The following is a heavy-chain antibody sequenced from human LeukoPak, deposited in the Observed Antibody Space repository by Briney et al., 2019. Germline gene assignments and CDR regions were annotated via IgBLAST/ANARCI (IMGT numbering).Heavy chain of an antibody. V-gene: IGHV4-39*01. Sequence: SETLSLTCIVSGGSISSSNYYWGWVRQPPGKGLEWIGSVYYSGTTFYNPSLKSRVTISRDTSKNQFSLRLSSVTAADTAVYNCARLPGTNWMGEYYFDYWGQGTLVTVSS. CDR3: ARLPGTNWMGEYYFDY. D-gene: IGHD3-16*01. CDR1: GGSISSSNYY. CDR2: VYYSGTT. J-gene: IGHJ4*02.